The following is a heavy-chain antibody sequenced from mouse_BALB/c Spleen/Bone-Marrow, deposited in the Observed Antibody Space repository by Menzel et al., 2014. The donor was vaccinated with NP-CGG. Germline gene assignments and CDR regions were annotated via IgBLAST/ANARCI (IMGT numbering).Heavy chain of an antibody. Sequence: DVMLVESGGGLVQPGGSLKLSCATSGFTFSDYYMCWVRQTPEKRLEWVAYISNGGGSTYYPDTVKGRFTISRDNAKNTLYLQMSRLKSEDTAMYYCARHNYDKTWFAYWGQGTLVTVSA. J-gene: IGHJ3*01. D-gene: IGHD2-4*01. CDR1: GFTFSDYY. CDR3: ARHNYDKTWFAY. CDR2: ISNGGGST. V-gene: IGHV5-12*02.